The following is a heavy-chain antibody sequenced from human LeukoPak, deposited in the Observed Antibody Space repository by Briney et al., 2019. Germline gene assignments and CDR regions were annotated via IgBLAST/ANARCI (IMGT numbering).Heavy chain of an antibody. CDR3: ASSRYSSSWYANKAHFDY. J-gene: IGHJ4*02. CDR2: IIPIFGTA. Sequence: SVKVSCKASGGTFISYAISWVRQAPGQGLEWMGGIIPIFGTANYAQKFQGRVTITTDESTSTAYMELSSLRSEDTAVYYCASSRYSSSWYANKAHFDYWGQGTLVTVSS. V-gene: IGHV1-69*05. D-gene: IGHD6-13*01. CDR1: GGTFISYA.